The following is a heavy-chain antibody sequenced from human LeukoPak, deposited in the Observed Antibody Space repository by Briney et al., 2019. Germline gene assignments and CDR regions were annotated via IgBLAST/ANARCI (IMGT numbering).Heavy chain of an antibody. V-gene: IGHV7-4-1*02. Sequence: ASVKVSCKASGGTFSSYAISWMRQAPGQGLEWMGWIDTNTGNPTYAQGFTGRFVFSLDTPVTTTYLQISSLKAEDTAVYYCTRDSYCSGGRCYSRVGYWGQGTLVTVSS. CDR1: GGTFSSYA. D-gene: IGHD2-15*01. J-gene: IGHJ4*02. CDR3: TRDSYCSGGRCYSRVGY. CDR2: IDTNTGNP.